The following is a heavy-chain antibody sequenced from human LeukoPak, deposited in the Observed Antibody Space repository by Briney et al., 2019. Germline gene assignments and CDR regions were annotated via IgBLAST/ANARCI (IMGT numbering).Heavy chain of an antibody. J-gene: IGHJ6*03. V-gene: IGHV1-8*01. CDR3: ARGLFYYDSSGPYYYYYMDV. CDR2: MNPNSGNT. Sequence: ASVKVSCKASGYTFTSYDIDWVLQATGQGLEWMGWMNPNSGNTGYAQKFQGRVTMTRNTSISTAYMELSSLRSEDTAVYYCARGLFYYDSSGPYYYYYMDVWGKGTTVTVSS. D-gene: IGHD3-22*01. CDR1: GYTFTSYD.